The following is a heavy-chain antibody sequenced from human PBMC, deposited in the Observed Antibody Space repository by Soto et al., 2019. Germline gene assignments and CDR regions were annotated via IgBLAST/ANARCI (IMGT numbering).Heavy chain of an antibody. CDR1: GFTLSNYA. V-gene: IGHV3-23*01. CDR2: IFAGGGST. J-gene: IGHJ4*02. Sequence: GGSLRLSCAPSGFTLSNYAMFWVRQAPRKGLEWVSTIFAGGGSTYYADSVKGRFTISRDNSKNTLFLQMNSLRAEDTAVYFCAKDLIRGDGYIDFDYWGQGTLVTVSS. D-gene: IGHD3-10*01. CDR3: AKDLIRGDGYIDFDY.